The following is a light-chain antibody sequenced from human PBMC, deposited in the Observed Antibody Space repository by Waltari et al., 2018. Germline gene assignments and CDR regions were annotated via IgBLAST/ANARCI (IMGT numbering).Light chain of an antibody. Sequence: IVVTQSPATLSVSPGERASLSCRTRQTIGLSLAWYQQKPGQAPRLLIYHASTRATGIPARFSGSGSESEFTLTISSLQSEDVAVYYCQQYNNWPPGTFGQGTRVEI. J-gene: IGKJ1*01. V-gene: IGKV3-15*01. CDR1: QTIGLS. CDR2: HAS. CDR3: QQYNNWPPGT.